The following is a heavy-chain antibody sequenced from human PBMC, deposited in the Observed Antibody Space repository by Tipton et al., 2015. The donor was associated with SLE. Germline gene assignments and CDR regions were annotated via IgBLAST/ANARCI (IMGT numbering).Heavy chain of an antibody. D-gene: IGHD3-22*01. CDR1: GGSMSGHY. CDR3: ARDRHYDPFAFDT. J-gene: IGHJ3*02. V-gene: IGHV4-59*11. Sequence: TLSLTCTVSGGSMSGHYWTWIRQHPGKGLEWIGFITSSGYTNYNPSLQSRVTISIDTSKNQCSLKLSSMSAADTAVYYCARDRHYDPFAFDTWGQGTMVAVSS. CDR2: ITSSGYT.